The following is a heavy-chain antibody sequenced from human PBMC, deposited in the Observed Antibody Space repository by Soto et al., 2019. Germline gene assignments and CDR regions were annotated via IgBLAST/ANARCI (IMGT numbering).Heavy chain of an antibody. J-gene: IGHJ4*02. Sequence: PSETLSLTCAVSGGSISSSNWWSWVRQPPGKGLEWIGEIYHTGSTNYNPSLKSRVTISVDTSKNQFSLKLSSVTAADTAVYYCARGLRSWTYYFDYWGQGIQVTVSS. V-gene: IGHV4-4*02. CDR3: ARGLRSWTYYFDY. CDR1: GGSISSSNW. CDR2: IYHTGST. D-gene: IGHD6-13*01.